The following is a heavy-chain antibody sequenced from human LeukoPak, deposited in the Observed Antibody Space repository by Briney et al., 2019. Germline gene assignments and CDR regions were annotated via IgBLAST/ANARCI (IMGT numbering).Heavy chain of an antibody. CDR3: ARGGYYYMDV. CDR1: GGSISPYY. J-gene: IGHJ6*03. V-gene: IGHV4-59*01. CDR2: IFYNGNT. Sequence: SETLSLTCTVSGGSISPYYWSWVRQPPGEGLEWIAYIFYNGNTNYNPSLKSRVTISLDTSKKQVSLKVSSVTAADTAVYYCARGGYYYMDVWGKGTTVTVSS.